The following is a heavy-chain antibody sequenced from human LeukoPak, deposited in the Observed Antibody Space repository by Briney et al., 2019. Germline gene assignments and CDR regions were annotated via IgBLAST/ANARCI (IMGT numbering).Heavy chain of an antibody. CDR1: GFTFDDYA. D-gene: IGHD6-13*01. J-gene: IGHJ4*02. CDR3: ARRIAAAGTSFDY. V-gene: IGHV3-20*04. CDR2: INLNGDTT. Sequence: PGGALRLSCAASGFTFDDYAMSWVRQAPGKGLEWVASINLNGDTTHYADSVKGRFTISRDNAKNSLYLQMNSLRAEDTAFYYCARRIAAAGTSFDYWGQGTLVTVSS.